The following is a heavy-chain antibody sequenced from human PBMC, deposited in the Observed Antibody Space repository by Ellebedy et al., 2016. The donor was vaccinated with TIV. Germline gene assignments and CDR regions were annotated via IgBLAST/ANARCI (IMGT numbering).Heavy chain of an antibody. D-gene: IGHD1-26*01. J-gene: IGHJ4*02. V-gene: IGHV4-34*01. CDR2: INHSGST. CDR3: ARGRGGSYSIPFDV. CDR1: GLTVSSNF. Sequence: ESLKISCVASGLTVSSNFMNWVRLPPGKGLEWIGEINHSGSTYYNPSLKSRVSMSVDRSKNQFSLKLNSLSAADTAVYFCARGRGGSYSIPFDVWGQGALVTVSS.